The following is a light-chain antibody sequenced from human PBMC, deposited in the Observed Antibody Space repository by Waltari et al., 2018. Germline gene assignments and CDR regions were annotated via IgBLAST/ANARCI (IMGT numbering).Light chain of an antibody. Sequence: SYELTQPSSVSVSPGQTARIPCSGDVLAKKYARWFQQKPGQAPVLVIYQDSERPSGIPGRFSGSSSGTTVTLTISGAQVDDEADYYCFSAADNIVVFGGGTKLTVL. CDR3: FSAADNIVV. CDR2: QDS. J-gene: IGLJ2*01. CDR1: VLAKKY. V-gene: IGLV3-27*01.